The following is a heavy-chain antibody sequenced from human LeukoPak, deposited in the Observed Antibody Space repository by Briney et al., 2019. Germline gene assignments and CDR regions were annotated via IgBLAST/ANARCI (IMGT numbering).Heavy chain of an antibody. D-gene: IGHD6-13*01. CDR1: GFTLSSYA. Sequence: GGSLRLSCAASGFTLSSYAMSWVRQAPGKGLEWVSAISGSGGSTYYADSVKGRFTISRDNSKNTLYLQMNSLRAEDTAVYYCAKDPLAAAGSLGGGDHWGQGTLVTVSS. CDR3: AKDPLAAAGSLGGGDH. V-gene: IGHV3-23*01. J-gene: IGHJ4*02. CDR2: ISGSGGST.